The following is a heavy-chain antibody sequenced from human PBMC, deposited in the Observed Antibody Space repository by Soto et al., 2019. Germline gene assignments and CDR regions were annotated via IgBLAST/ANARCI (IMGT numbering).Heavy chain of an antibody. CDR1: GFTFSNYW. V-gene: IGHV3-74*01. CDR3: VRDRPHRRLD. CDR2: INNEGSVT. Sequence: EVQLVESGGGLVQPGGSLRLSCAASGFTFSNYWMHWVRQDPGKGLVWVSRINNEGSVTVYADSVKGRFTSSRDNAKNMLYLQMNSLSAEDTGVYHCVRDRPHRRLDWGQGTLVTVSS. J-gene: IGHJ4*02.